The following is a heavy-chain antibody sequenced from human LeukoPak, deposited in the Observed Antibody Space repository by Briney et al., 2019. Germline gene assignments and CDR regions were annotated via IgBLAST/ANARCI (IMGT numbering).Heavy chain of an antibody. CDR1: GFTFSDHY. J-gene: IGHJ5*02. CDR3: AKDARYSGYDWFDP. D-gene: IGHD5-12*01. CDR2: MYRGGGT. Sequence: GGSLRLSCAASGFTFSDHYMDWVRQAPGKGLEWVSVMYRGGGTYYADSVRGRFTVSRDNSKNTLYLQMNSLRAEDTAVYYCAKDARYSGYDWFDPWGQGTLVTVSS. V-gene: IGHV3-66*01.